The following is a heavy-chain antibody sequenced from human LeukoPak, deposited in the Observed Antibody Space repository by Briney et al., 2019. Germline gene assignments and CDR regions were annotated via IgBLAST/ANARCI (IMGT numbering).Heavy chain of an antibody. CDR2: IYPGDSDT. CDR3: ARTSSSYCSGGTCYFDY. V-gene: IGHV5-51*01. CDR1: GYIFTSYW. Sequence: GESLKISCKGSGYIFTSYWIGWVRQMPGKGLEWMGIIYPGDSDTRYSPSFQGQVTISADKSISTAYLQWSSLKVSDTAMYYCARTSSSYCSGGTCYFDYWGQGTLVTVSS. D-gene: IGHD2-15*01. J-gene: IGHJ4*02.